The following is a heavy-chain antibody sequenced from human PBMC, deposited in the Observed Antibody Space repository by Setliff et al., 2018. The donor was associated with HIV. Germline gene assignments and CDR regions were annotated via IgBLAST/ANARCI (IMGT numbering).Heavy chain of an antibody. V-gene: IGHV4-38-2*01. CDR2: MFRTGTS. J-gene: IGHJ4*02. Sequence: ASETPSLTCAVSGYSIRSGYYWGWIRQSPWKGLEWIGTMFRTGTSYYNPSLTSRVTISQDTSKNQFSLELTSVTAADTAVYYCATVDGTRYLDYWGQGKLVTVSS. D-gene: IGHD1-1*01. CDR3: ATVDGTRYLDY. CDR1: GYSIRSGYY.